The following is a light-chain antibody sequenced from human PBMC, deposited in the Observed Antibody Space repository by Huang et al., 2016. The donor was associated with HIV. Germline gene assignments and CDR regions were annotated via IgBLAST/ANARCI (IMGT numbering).Light chain of an antibody. Sequence: IQMTQSPSSLSASIGDRVTNTCRASQSISTFFNWYQQKPGKSPKVLIYAASSLQRGVPSRFSGSGSGTDFTLTISSLQPEDFATYFCQQSHSAPYTFGQGTKLQ. CDR2: AAS. CDR3: QQSHSAPYT. CDR1: QSISTF. J-gene: IGKJ2*01. V-gene: IGKV1-39*01.